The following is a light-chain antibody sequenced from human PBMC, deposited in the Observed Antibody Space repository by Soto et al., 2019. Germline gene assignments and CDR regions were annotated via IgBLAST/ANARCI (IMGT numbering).Light chain of an antibody. CDR2: DAS. J-gene: IGKJ3*01. Sequence: DIQMTQSPSSLSASVGDRVTITCQASQDISNYLNWYQQKPGKAPKIHIYDASNLETGVPSRFSGSGSGTDFTFTISSLQPEDIATYYCQQYRFTFGPGTKVDIK. CDR3: QQYRFT. V-gene: IGKV1-33*01. CDR1: QDISNY.